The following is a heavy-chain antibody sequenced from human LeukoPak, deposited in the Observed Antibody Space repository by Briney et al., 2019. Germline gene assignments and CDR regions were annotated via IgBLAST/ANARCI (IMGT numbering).Heavy chain of an antibody. CDR3: ARGRDDYGGNFDY. D-gene: IGHD4-23*01. Sequence: GASVTVSCKASGYTFTSYDINWVRQATGQGLEWMGWMNPNSGNTGYAQKFQGRVTITRNTSISTAYMELSSLRSEDTAVYYCARGRDDYGGNFDYWGQGTLVTVSS. CDR1: GYTFTSYD. V-gene: IGHV1-8*03. J-gene: IGHJ4*02. CDR2: MNPNSGNT.